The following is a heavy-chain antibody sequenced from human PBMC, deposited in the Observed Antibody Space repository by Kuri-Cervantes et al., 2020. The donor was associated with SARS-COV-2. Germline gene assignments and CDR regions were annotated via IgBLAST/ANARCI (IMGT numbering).Heavy chain of an antibody. CDR3: ARVTVTMIVGGYWFDL. CDR1: GYTFTGYY. D-gene: IGHD3-22*01. CDR2: INPKSGGT. Sequence: ASVKVSCKASGYTFTGYYVHWIRQAPGEGLEWMGWINPKSGGTNYAQKFQGWVTMTRETSISTAYMELSRLRSDDTAVYYCARVTVTMIVGGYWFDLWGQGTLVTVSS. V-gene: IGHV1-2*04. J-gene: IGHJ5*02.